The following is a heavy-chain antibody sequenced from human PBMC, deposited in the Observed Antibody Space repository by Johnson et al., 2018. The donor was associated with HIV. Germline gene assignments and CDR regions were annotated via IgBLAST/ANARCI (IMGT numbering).Heavy chain of an antibody. CDR1: GFTFSSYA. CDR3: TTEAYSSSSAAFDI. D-gene: IGHD6-6*01. J-gene: IGHJ3*02. Sequence: QLVESGGGVVQPGRSLRLSCAASGFTFSSYAMHWVRQAPAKGLEWVAVISYDGSDKDYADSVKGRFTISRDSSKNTLYLQMNSLRAEDTAVYYCTTEAYSSSSAAFDIWGQGTMVTVSS. CDR2: ISYDGSDK. V-gene: IGHV3-30*04.